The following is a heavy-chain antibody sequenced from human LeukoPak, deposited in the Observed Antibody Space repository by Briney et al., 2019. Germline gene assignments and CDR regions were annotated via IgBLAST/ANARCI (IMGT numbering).Heavy chain of an antibody. CDR2: ISSSSSYI. D-gene: IGHD3-22*01. J-gene: IGHJ4*02. Sequence: GGSLRLSCAASGFTFSSYAMSWVRQAPGKGLEWVSSISSSSSYIYYADSVKGRFTISRDNAKNSLYLQMNSLRAEDTAVYYCARGHYDSSGYFYWGQGTLVTVSS. CDR1: GFTFSSYA. CDR3: ARGHYDSSGYFY. V-gene: IGHV3-21*01.